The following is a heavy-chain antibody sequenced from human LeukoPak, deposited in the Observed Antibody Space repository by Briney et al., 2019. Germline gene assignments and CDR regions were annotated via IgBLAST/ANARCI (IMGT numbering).Heavy chain of an antibody. CDR1: GYTFTGYY. J-gene: IGHJ4*02. Sequence: ASVKVSCKAFGYTFTGYYMHWVRQAPGQGLEWMGWINPNSGGTNYAQKFQGRVTMTWDTSISTAYMELSRLRSDDTAAYYCARRYNWNDPNFDYWGQGALVTVSS. V-gene: IGHV1-2*02. CDR3: ARRYNWNDPNFDY. CDR2: INPNSGGT. D-gene: IGHD1-1*01.